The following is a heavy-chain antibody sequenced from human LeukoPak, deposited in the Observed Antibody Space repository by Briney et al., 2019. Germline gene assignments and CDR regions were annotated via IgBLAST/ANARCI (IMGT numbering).Heavy chain of an antibody. CDR1: GFTFSSYG. CDR2: ISGSGGST. J-gene: IGHJ4*02. V-gene: IGHV3-23*01. Sequence: GGSLRLSCAASGFTFSSYGMSWVRQAPGKGLEWVSAISGSGGSTYYADSVKGRFTISRDNSKNTLYLQRNSLRAEDTAVYYCAKDPDDYGDYWGQGTLVTVSS. CDR3: AKDPDDYGDY.